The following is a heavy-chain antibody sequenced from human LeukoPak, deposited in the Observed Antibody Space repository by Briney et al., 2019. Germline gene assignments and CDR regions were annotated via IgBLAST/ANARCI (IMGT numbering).Heavy chain of an antibody. Sequence: PSETLSLTCTVSGGSISSYYWSWIRQPAGKGLEWIGRIYTSGSTNYNLSLKSRVTMSVDTSKNQFSLKLSSVTAADTAVYYCARETRRWAQLERRYYYYGMDVWGQGTTDTASS. D-gene: IGHD1-1*01. V-gene: IGHV4-4*07. J-gene: IGHJ6*02. CDR2: IYTSGST. CDR1: GGSISSYY. CDR3: ARETRRWAQLERRYYYYGMDV.